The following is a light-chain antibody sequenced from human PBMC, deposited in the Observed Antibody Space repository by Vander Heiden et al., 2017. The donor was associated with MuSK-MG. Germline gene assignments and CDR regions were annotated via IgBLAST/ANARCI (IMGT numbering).Light chain of an antibody. Sequence: PITQSPSSLSASVGDRVTITCQASQDIRNYLNWYQHKPGKAPKLLIYDASNLETGVPSRFNGSGSGTDFTFTISSLQPEDIATYYCQQYDNLITFGQGTRLEIK. CDR1: QDIRNY. CDR3: QQYDNLIT. J-gene: IGKJ5*01. V-gene: IGKV1-33*01. CDR2: DAS.